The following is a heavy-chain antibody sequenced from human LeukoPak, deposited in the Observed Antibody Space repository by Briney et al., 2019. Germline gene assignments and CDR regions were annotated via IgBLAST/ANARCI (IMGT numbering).Heavy chain of an antibody. Sequence: TGGSLRLSCAASGFTFSCYAMSWVRRAPGKGLEWVSAISGSGGSTYYADSVKGRFTISRDNSKNTLYLQMNSLRAEDTAVYYCAKGGGITMVRGVIIDYWGQGTLVTVS. CDR2: ISGSGGST. CDR1: GFTFSCYA. V-gene: IGHV3-23*01. CDR3: AKGGGITMVRGVIIDY. D-gene: IGHD3-10*01. J-gene: IGHJ4*02.